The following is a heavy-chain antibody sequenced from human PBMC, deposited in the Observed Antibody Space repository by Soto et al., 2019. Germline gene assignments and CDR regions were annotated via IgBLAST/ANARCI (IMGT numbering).Heavy chain of an antibody. Sequence: SXTXSLTCAVSGYSXSSGYYLGWIRQPPGKWLEWIGNIYHTVITYYNTSLKSRVTISIDTSKNQFSLKLRSVTAADKAVYYCARDPGAYDFWSGYGPYGMDVWGQGTTGTVSS. CDR1: GYSXSSGYY. D-gene: IGHD3-3*01. CDR3: ARDPGAYDFWSGYGPYGMDV. V-gene: IGHV4-38-2*02. J-gene: IGHJ6*02. CDR2: IYHTVIT.